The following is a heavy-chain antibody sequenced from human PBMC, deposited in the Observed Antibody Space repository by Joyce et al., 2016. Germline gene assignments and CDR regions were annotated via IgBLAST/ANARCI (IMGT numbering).Heavy chain of an antibody. D-gene: IGHD3-10*01. CDR2: ITSRGTYI. CDR3: AIDSGFHLD. Sequence: EVQLVDSGGGLVKPGGSLRLYCAAAGFTFNDYTMNWVRQAPGNGLECVAYITSRGTYIYYADSVKGRFTISRDNAKHSVNLQMNSLRAEDTAMYYSAIDSGFHLDWGQGTLVTVSS. V-gene: IGHV3-21*01. J-gene: IGHJ4*02. CDR1: GFTFNDYT.